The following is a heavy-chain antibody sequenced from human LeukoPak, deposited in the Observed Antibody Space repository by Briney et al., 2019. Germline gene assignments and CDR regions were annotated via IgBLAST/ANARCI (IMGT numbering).Heavy chain of an antibody. CDR3: AKDILEEPAAMMEY. CDR1: GFTCDDFA. Sequence: ARSLTLSCAASGFTCDDFAMEWVRPAPGRGREWVSGTSRNSASIGHTDSVKGRFTISSDNAKTSLYLQMNSLRAEDTALYYCAKDILEEPAAMMEYWGQGTLAIVSS. J-gene: IGHJ4*02. CDR2: TSRNSASI. D-gene: IGHD2-2*01. V-gene: IGHV3-9*01.